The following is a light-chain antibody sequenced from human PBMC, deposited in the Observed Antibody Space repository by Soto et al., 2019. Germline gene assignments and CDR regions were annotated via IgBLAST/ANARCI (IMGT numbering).Light chain of an antibody. V-gene: IGKV3-15*01. CDR1: QSVSSN. CDR3: QQSKTWPRT. Sequence: IAMRKSTATQSVSPGERAALGCRASQSVSSNLAWYQQKPGQAPRLLIYGASTRATGIPARFSGSGSRTEFTVTRCRLHSEDFAVYDWQQSKTWPRTFRQGTRLEIK. J-gene: IGKJ5*01. CDR2: GAS.